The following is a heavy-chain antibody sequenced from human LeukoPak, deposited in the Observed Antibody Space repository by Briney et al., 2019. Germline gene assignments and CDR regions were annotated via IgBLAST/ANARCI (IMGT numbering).Heavy chain of an antibody. J-gene: IGHJ4*02. CDR1: GFTFDDYA. CDR3: AKSSGSYWGPFDY. V-gene: IGHV3-9*01. CDR2: ISWNSGSI. Sequence: GRSLRLSCAACGFTFDDYAMHWVRQAPGKGLEWVSGISWNSGSIGYADSVKGRFTISRDNAKNSLYLQMNSLRAEDTALYYCAKSSGSYWGPFDYWGQGTLVTVSS. D-gene: IGHD1-26*01.